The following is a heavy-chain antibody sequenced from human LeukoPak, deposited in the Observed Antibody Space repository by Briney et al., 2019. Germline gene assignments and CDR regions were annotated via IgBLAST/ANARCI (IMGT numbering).Heavy chain of an antibody. D-gene: IGHD1-1*01. CDR2: INQRGDT. CDR1: GGSFSTYY. Sequence: SETLSLTCAVYGGSFSTYYWSWIRQSPGKGLEWIAEINQRGDTYYSPSVKRRVTISVDTSKNQLSLRVSSLTAAATAVYYCARGPPISETGYFDSWGQGTLVTVSS. CDR3: ARGPPISETGYFDS. J-gene: IGHJ4*03. V-gene: IGHV4-34*01.